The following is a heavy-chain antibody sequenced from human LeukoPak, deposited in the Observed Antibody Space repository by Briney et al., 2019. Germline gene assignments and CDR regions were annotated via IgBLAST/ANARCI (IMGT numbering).Heavy chain of an antibody. J-gene: IGHJ4*02. V-gene: IGHV4-59*01. Sequence: PSETLSLTCTVSGGSIRSYYWSWIRQPPGKGLEWIGYMYYSGSTNYNPSLKSRVTISVDTSKNQFSLKLNSVTAADTAVYHCASGRRPYYFDYWGQGTLVTVSS. CDR1: GGSIRSYY. CDR3: ASGRRPYYFDY. CDR2: MYYSGST.